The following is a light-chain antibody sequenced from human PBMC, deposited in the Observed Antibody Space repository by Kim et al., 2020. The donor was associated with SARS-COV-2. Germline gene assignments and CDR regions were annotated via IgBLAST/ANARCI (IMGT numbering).Light chain of an antibody. CDR1: SGHSLYG. J-gene: IGLJ3*02. V-gene: IGLV4-69*01. CDR2: LNSDGSH. Sequence: QPVLTQSPSASASLGASVKLTCTLSSGHSLYGIAWHQQQPDKGPRYLMKLNSDGSHSKGDGIPDRFSGSRSGAEHYLTISSLQSEDEADYYCQAWGAGIWVFGGGTKVTVL. CDR3: QAWGAGIWV.